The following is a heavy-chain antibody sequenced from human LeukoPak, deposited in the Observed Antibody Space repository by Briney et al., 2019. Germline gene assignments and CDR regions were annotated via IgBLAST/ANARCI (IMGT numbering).Heavy chain of an antibody. D-gene: IGHD3-22*01. CDR3: ARGVDYYDSSGTIDY. CDR1: GFIFSSYA. CDR2: VWYDGSKT. V-gene: IGHV3-33*08. J-gene: IGHJ4*02. Sequence: SGGSLRLSCAVSGFIFSSYAMHWVRQAPGKGLEWVAVVWYDGSKTYSADSVKGRITISRDDSKNTLYLQINSLRAEDTAVYYCARGVDYYDSSGTIDYWGQGTLVTVSS.